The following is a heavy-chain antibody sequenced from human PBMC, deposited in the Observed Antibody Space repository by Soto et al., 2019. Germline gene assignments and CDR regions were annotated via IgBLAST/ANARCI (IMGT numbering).Heavy chain of an antibody. CDR1: GFTVSSNY. V-gene: IGHV3-66*01. J-gene: IGHJ6*03. Sequence: PGGSLRLSYAASGFTVSSNYMSWVRQAPGKGLEWVSVIYSGGSTYYADSVKGRFTISRDNSKNTLYLQMNSLRAEDTTVYYCARDLTSGITIFGVAETPYYMDVWGKGTTVTVSS. D-gene: IGHD3-3*01. CDR2: IYSGGST. CDR3: ARDLTSGITIFGVAETPYYMDV.